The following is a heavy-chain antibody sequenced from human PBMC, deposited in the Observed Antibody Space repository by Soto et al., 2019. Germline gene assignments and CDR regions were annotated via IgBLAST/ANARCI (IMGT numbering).Heavy chain of an antibody. CDR2: IYYSGST. J-gene: IGHJ4*02. D-gene: IGHD3-22*01. CDR1: CGSISSGDYY. Sequence: SETLSLTCTVSCGSISSGDYYWSWIRQPPGKGLEWIGYIYYSGSTYYNPSLKSRVTISVDTSKNQFSLKLSSVTAADTAVYYCARVYDSSGDYYDYWGQGTLVTVSS. CDR3: ARVYDSSGDYYDY. V-gene: IGHV4-30-4*01.